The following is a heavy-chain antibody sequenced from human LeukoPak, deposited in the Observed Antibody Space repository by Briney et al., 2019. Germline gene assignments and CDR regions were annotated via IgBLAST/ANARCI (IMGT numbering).Heavy chain of an antibody. CDR1: GFTFSHYG. CDR2: ISSVGVDK. D-gene: IGHD3-9*01. J-gene: IGHJ6*03. V-gene: IGHV3-30*04. CDR3: AREGHYDILTGYSPVEYYFYYMDV. Sequence: QPGRSLRLSCEASGFTFSHYGIHWVRQNPGKGLEWVAAISSVGVDKHYADSAKGRFTISRDNTKSTLYLQMNSLRAEDTALYYCAREGHYDILTGYSPVEYYFYYMDVWGKGTTVTVSS.